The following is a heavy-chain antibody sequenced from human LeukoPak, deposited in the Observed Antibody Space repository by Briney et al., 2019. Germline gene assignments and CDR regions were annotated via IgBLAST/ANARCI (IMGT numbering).Heavy chain of an antibody. J-gene: IGHJ4*02. CDR1: GFTFDDYA. CDR2: ISWNSGRI. V-gene: IGHV3-9*01. Sequence: GRSLRLSCAASGFTFDDYAMQWVRQAPGKGLEWVSSISWNSGRIGYADSVKGRFTISRDNSKNSLYLQMNSLRTEDTALYYCATPVVAATLADYWGQGTLVTVSS. CDR3: ATPVVAATLADY. D-gene: IGHD2-15*01.